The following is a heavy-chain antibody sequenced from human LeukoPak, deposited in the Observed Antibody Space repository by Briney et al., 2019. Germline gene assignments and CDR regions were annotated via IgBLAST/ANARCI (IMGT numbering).Heavy chain of an antibody. D-gene: IGHD3-16*01. CDR3: ARVLVFGGVIRVGGADY. V-gene: IGHV1-46*01. J-gene: IGHJ4*02. Sequence: ASVKVSSKASGYTFTSNYMHWVRQAPGQGLEWVGLINPSGGSTSYAQKFQGRGTMTMGTSTSTVYMELSSLRSEDTAVYYCARVLVFGGVIRVGGADYWGQGTLVTVSS. CDR2: INPSGGST. CDR1: GYTFTSNY.